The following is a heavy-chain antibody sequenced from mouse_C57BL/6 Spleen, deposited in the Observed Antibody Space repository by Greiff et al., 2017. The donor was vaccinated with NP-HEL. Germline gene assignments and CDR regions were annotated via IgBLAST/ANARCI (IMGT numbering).Heavy chain of an antibody. J-gene: IGHJ3*01. V-gene: IGHV1-50*01. CDR3: ARGYYYGSSYVRFAY. CDR1: GYTFTSYW. D-gene: IGHD1-1*01. Sequence: VQLQQPGAELVKPGASVKLSCKASGYTFTSYWMQWVKQRPGQGLEWIGEIDPSDSYTNYNQQFKGTATLTVDTSSSTAYMQISSLTSEDSAVYYCARGYYYGSSYVRFAYWGQGTLVTVSA. CDR2: IDPSDSYT.